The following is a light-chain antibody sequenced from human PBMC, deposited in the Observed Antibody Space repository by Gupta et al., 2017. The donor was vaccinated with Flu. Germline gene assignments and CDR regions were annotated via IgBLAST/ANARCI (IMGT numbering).Light chain of an antibody. V-gene: IGKV1-39*01. Sequence: DIQMTQCPSSLSASVGDRVTITCRASQSISSYLNWYQQKPGKAPKLLIYAASSLQSGVPSRFSGSGSGTDFTLTISSLQPEDFATYYCQQSYSTPGSFGQGTKLEIK. CDR2: AAS. CDR1: QSISSY. CDR3: QQSYSTPGS. J-gene: IGKJ2*04.